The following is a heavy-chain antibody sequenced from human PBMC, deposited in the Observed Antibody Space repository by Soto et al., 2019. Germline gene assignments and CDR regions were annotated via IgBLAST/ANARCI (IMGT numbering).Heavy chain of an antibody. D-gene: IGHD2-15*01. CDR1: GFPFSSYA. CDR2: ISGSGGST. CDR3: AKDARCSGSSCYFDY. V-gene: IGHV3-23*01. J-gene: IGHJ4*02. Sequence: GGSLRLSCAASGFPFSSYAMSWVRQAPGTGLEWVSGISGSGGSTYYADSVKGRFTISRDNSKNTLYLQMNSLRAEDTAVYYCAKDARCSGSSCYFDYWGQGTLVTVSS.